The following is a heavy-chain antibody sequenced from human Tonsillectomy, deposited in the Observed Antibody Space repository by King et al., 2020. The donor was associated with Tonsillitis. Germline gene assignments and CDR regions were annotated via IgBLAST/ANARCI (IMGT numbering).Heavy chain of an antibody. CDR3: ARDSLTSNYCSSWYEPFDF. J-gene: IGHJ4*02. CDR2: ISYDGSNK. Sequence: VQLVESGGRVVQPGRSLRLSCAASGFIFSSYAMHWVRQAPGKGLEWVAVISYDGSNKYYADSVKGRFTISRDNSKNTMYMQMNSLRSEDTAVYYCARDSLTSNYCSSWYEPFDFWGQGTLVTVSS. V-gene: IGHV3-30*04. D-gene: IGHD6-13*01. CDR1: GFIFSSYA.